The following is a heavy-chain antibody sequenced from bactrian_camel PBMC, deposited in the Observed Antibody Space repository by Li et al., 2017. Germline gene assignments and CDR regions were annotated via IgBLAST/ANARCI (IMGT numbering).Heavy chain of an antibody. CDR2: INNDGSE. J-gene: IGHJ4*01. CDR3: AAKATDCSQWNAYYY. D-gene: IGHD3*01. Sequence: HVQLVESGGGSVQVGGSLRLSCAASEFTYNDYCMTWFRQAPGKEREGVAAINNDGSETYADSMKGRFTISQHSANTVYLQMDSLEPEDTGMYFCAAKATDCSQWNAYYYFGQGTQVTVS. CDR1: EFTYNDYC. V-gene: IGHV3S26*01.